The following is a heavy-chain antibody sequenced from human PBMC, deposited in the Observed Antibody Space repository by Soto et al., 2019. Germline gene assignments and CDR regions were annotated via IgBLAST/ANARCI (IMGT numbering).Heavy chain of an antibody. J-gene: IGHJ4*02. CDR3: AREESSAKYYYDSSGLDY. Sequence: GVSLRLSCAASGFTFSSYAMHWVRQAPCKGLEWVAVISYDGSNKYYADSVKGRFTISRDNSKNTLYLQMNSLRAEDTAVYYCAREESSAKYYYDSSGLDYWGQGTLVTVSS. D-gene: IGHD3-22*01. CDR2: ISYDGSNK. V-gene: IGHV3-30-3*01. CDR1: GFTFSSYA.